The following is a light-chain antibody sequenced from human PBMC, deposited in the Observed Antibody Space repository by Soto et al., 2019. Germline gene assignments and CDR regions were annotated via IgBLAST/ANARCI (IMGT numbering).Light chain of an antibody. V-gene: IGKV3-20*01. CDR2: GAS. Sequence: EIVLTPSPGTLSLSPVERATLSCRASQIISNNYLAWYQQKPGQAPRLLIYGASSRATGIPDRFSGSGSGTDFTLTISRLEPEDFAVYYCQQYGSSPRTFGQGTKVDIK. CDR3: QQYGSSPRT. J-gene: IGKJ1*01. CDR1: QIISNNY.